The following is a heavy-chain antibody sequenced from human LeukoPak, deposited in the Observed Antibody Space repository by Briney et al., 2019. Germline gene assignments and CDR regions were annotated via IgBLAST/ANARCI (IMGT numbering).Heavy chain of an antibody. V-gene: IGHV3-21*06. D-gene: IGHD2-15*01. CDR3: ARDRPTGASRVFVVQ. CDR2: MSSGSSYI. Sequence: AGGSLRLSCTASGFTFSSYAMTWVRQAPGKGLEWISYMSSGSSYIYYADSVRGRFTISRDNTKNSLYLQMNNLRGEDTGIYYCARDRPTGASRVFVVQWGQGTPVTVSS. J-gene: IGHJ4*02. CDR1: GFTFSSYA.